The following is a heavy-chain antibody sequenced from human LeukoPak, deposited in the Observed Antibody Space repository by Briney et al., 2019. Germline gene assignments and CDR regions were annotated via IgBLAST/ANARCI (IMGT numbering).Heavy chain of an antibody. Sequence: NPGGSLRLSCAASGFTFSNVWMNWVRQAPGMGLEWVGHIKSKIDGGTTNYAAPVRGRFTISRDDSTNTFFLHMNSLKTEDTAVYYCTTVRDSIFGVVDYYFDNWGQGALVTVSS. CDR3: TTVRDSIFGVVDYYFDN. J-gene: IGHJ4*02. D-gene: IGHD3-3*01. CDR2: IKSKIDGGTT. V-gene: IGHV3-15*01. CDR1: GFTFSNVW.